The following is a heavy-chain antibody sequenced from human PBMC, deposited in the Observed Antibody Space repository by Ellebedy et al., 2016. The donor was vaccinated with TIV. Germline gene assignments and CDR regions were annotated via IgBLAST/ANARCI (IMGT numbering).Heavy chain of an antibody. V-gene: IGHV1-3*01. CDR1: GYTFTSYA. CDR2: INAGNGNT. CDR3: ARDYYRGWELLNWFDP. J-gene: IGHJ5*02. Sequence: ASVKVSCXASGYTFTSYAMHWVRQAPGQRLEWMGWINAGNGNTKYSQKFQGRVTITRDTSASTAYMELSSLRSEDTAVYYCARDYYRGWELLNWFDPWGQGTLVTVSS. D-gene: IGHD1-26*01.